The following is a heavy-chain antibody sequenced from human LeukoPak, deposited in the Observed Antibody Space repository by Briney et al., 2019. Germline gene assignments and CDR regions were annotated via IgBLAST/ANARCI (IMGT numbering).Heavy chain of an antibody. CDR3: ARRSRDGYNLIDY. CDR2: IYPGDSDT. CDR1: GYTFTIYW. D-gene: IGHD5-24*01. J-gene: IGHJ4*02. V-gene: IGHV5-51*01. Sequence: GESLKISCKGSGYTFTIYWIGWVRQMPGKGLGWMGIIYPGDSDTKYSPSFQGQVTVSVDKSISTAYLQWNSLKASDTAIYYCARRSRDGYNLIDYWGQGTLVTVSS.